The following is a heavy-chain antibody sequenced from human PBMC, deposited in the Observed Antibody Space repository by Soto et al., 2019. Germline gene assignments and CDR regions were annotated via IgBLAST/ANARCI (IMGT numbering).Heavy chain of an antibody. J-gene: IGHJ6*02. CDR2: ISSSSSYI. Sequence: PGGSLRLSCAASGFTFSSYSMNWVRQAPGKGLEWVSSISSSSSYIYYADSVKGRFTISRDNAKNSLYLQMNSLRAEDTAVYYCARGRDSSGWYPYYYYYGMDVWGQGTTVTVSS. D-gene: IGHD6-19*01. CDR1: GFTFSSYS. CDR3: ARGRDSSGWYPYYYYYGMDV. V-gene: IGHV3-21*01.